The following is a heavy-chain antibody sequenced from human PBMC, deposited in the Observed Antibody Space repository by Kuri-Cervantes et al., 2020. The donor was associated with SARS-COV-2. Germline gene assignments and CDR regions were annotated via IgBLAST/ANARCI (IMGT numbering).Heavy chain of an antibody. CDR1: GYTFTSYA. J-gene: IGHJ4*02. CDR3: AREIQLWKPIDY. V-gene: IGHV1-18*04. CDR2: ISTYNGNT. D-gene: IGHD5-18*01. Sequence: ASVKVSCKAFGYTFTSYAISWVRQAPGQGLEWMGWISTYNGNTNYAQKLQGRVTMTTDTSTSTAYMELRSLRPDDTAVYYCAREIQLWKPIDYWGQGTLVTVSS.